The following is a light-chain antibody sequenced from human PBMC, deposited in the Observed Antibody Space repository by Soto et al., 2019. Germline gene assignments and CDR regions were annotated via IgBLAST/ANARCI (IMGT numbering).Light chain of an antibody. CDR3: SSYRGTNTLV. J-gene: IGLJ1*01. CDR1: SSDIGRYNF. CDR2: EVS. Sequence: QSALTQPASVSGSPGQSVTISCTGNSSDIGRYNFVSWYQHPPGKAPKLIIYEVSNRPSGVSNRFSGSKSGSTASLTISGLQAEDEADYYCSSYRGTNTLVFGTGTKLTVL. V-gene: IGLV2-14*01.